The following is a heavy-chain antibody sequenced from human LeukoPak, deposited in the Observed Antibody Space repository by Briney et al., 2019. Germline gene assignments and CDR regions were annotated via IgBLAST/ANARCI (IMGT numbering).Heavy chain of an antibody. J-gene: IGHJ4*02. CDR2: INHSGST. D-gene: IGHD5-12*01. Sequence: PSETLSLTCAVYGDSFIGYYWTWIRQSPGKGLEWIGEINHSGSTNYNPSLKSRVTVSVDTSKNQFSLKLASVTAADTAVYYCARAPETVAIDYWGQGTLVTVSS. V-gene: IGHV4-34*01. CDR1: GDSFIGYY. CDR3: ARAPETVAIDY.